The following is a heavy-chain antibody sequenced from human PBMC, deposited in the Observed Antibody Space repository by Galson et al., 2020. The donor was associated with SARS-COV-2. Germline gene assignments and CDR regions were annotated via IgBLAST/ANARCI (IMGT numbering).Heavy chain of an antibody. V-gene: IGHV3-30*18. J-gene: IGHJ4*02. Sequence: GGSLRLSCAASGFTFSSYGMHWVRQAPGKGLEWVAVISYDGSNKYYADSVKGRFTISRDNSKNTLYLQMNSLRAEDTAVYYCAKGASPYCSGGSCYSHYFDYWGQGTLVTVSS. CDR3: AKGASPYCSGGSCYSHYFDY. CDR1: GFTFSSYG. D-gene: IGHD2-15*01. CDR2: ISYDGSNK.